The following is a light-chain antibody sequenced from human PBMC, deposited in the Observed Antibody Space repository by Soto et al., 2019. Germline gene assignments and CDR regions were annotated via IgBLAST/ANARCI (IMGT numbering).Light chain of an antibody. CDR2: AAS. J-gene: IGKJ2*02. CDR3: QQSYSTWCT. V-gene: IGKV1-39*01. Sequence: DIQMTQSPSSLSASVGDRVTITRRASQNISTFLNWYQQEPGKAPKLLIYAASSLQGGVPLRFSGSGSGTDFTLTITSLQPEDFASYYCQQSYSTWCTFGQGTKLEIK. CDR1: QNISTF.